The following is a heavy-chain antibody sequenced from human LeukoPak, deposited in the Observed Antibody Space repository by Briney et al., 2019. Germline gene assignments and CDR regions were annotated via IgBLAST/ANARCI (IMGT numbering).Heavy chain of an antibody. D-gene: IGHD1-26*01. J-gene: IGHJ4*02. CDR1: GGSLSSGSYY. CDR2: IYTSGST. V-gene: IGHV4-61*02. CDR3: ARAVGATLVDY. Sequence: SETLSLTCTVSGGSLSSGSYYWSWIRQPAGKGLEWIGRIYTSGSTNYNPSLKSRVTISVDTSKNQFSLKLSSVTAADTAVYYCARAVGATLVDYWGQGTLVTVSS.